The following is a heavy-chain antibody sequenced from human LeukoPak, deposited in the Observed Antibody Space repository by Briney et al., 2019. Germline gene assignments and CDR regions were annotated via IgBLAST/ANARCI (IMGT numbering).Heavy chain of an antibody. CDR3: ARAGGATPCDY. V-gene: IGHV4-59*12. CDR1: GGSISSYY. CDR2: IYYSGST. D-gene: IGHD2-15*01. J-gene: IGHJ4*02. Sequence: SETPSLTCTVSGGSISSYYWSWIRQPPGKGLEWIGYIYYSGSTNYNPSLKSRVTISVDTSKNQFSLKLSSVTAADTAVYYCARAGGATPCDYWGQGTLVTVSS.